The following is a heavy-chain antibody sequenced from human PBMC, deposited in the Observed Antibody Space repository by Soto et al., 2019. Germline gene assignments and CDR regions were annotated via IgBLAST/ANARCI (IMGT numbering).Heavy chain of an antibody. CDR2: ISTTSSTI. CDR3: ARGSFLRPYSGYDLGLDAFDI. Sequence: GGSLRLSCSAPGFTFSSFSMNWVRQAPGEGLEWVSYISTTSSTIHYADSVKGRFTISRDNAKNSLYLEMNSLRAEDTAVYYCARGSFLRPYSGYDLGLDAFDIWGQGTMVTVSS. D-gene: IGHD5-12*01. J-gene: IGHJ3*02. CDR1: GFTFSSFS. V-gene: IGHV3-48*01.